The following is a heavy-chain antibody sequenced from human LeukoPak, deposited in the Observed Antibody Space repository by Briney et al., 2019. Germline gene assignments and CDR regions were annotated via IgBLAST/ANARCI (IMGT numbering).Heavy chain of an antibody. CDR2: IAGSSGYI. CDR3: ARDRGAYCGGDCYLGFDY. D-gene: IGHD2-21*02. Sequence: PGGSLRLSCAASGFTFSSYTMNWVRQAPGKGLEWVSSIAGSSGYISYADSVKGRFTISRDNAKKSLYLQMTSLTAEDTTVYYCARDRGAYCGGDCYLGFDYWGRGTLVTVSS. CDR1: GFTFSSYT. V-gene: IGHV3-21*01. J-gene: IGHJ4*01.